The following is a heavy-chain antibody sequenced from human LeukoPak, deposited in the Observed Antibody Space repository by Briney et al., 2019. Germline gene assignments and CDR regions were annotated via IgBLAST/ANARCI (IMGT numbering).Heavy chain of an antibody. CDR3: ARVQRNWKDAQNFEY. J-gene: IGHJ4*02. CDR1: GYSFSRYW. CDR2: IDPSDSYS. Sequence: GESLKISCKVSGYSFSRYWITWVRQMPGKGLEWMGRIDPSDSYSNYSPSFQGHVTISADMSINTAYLQWSSLKASDTAMYYCARVQRNWKDAQNFEYWGQGTLVTASS. V-gene: IGHV5-10-1*01. D-gene: IGHD1-20*01.